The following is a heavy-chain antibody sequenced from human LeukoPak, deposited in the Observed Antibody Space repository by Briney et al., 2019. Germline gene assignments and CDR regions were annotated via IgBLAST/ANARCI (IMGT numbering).Heavy chain of an antibody. CDR1: GSSISNYY. CDR2: IYYSGSA. CDR3: ARVTATTGIRYFDY. D-gene: IGHD6-13*01. J-gene: IGHJ4*02. V-gene: IGHV4-59*01. Sequence: SETLSLTCTVSGSSISNYYWSWIWQPPGKGLEWIGYIYYSGSASHNPSLKSRVTISVDTSKNQFSLKLSSVTAADTAVYYCARVTATTGIRYFDYWGQGTLVTVSS.